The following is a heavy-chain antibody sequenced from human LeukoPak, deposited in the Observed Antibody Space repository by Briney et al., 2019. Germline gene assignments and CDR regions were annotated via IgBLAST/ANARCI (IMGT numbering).Heavy chain of an antibody. J-gene: IGHJ4*02. D-gene: IGHD2-21*02. Sequence: PGGSLRLSCAASGFTFSSYSMNWVRQAPGKGLEWISHIRDSGTTDYADSVKGRFTISRDNAKNSLYLQLSSLRAEDTAVYYCARDHDFAFDNWSQGTLVTVSS. CDR3: ARDHDFAFDN. CDR2: IRDSGTT. CDR1: GFTFSSYS. V-gene: IGHV3-48*01.